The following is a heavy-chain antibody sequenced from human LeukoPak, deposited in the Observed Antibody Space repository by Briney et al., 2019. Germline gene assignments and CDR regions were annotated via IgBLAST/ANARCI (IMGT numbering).Heavy chain of an antibody. Sequence: GGSLRLSCAASGFIFSSYTMNWVRQAPGKGLEGFSYISSTSRTIYYADSVKGRFTISRDNAKNSLYLQMNSLRDEDTAVYYCARDPDFGGDRYFDYWGQGTQVTASS. CDR2: ISSTSRTI. CDR1: GFIFSSYT. V-gene: IGHV3-48*02. D-gene: IGHD4/OR15-4a*01. J-gene: IGHJ4*02. CDR3: ARDPDFGGDRYFDY.